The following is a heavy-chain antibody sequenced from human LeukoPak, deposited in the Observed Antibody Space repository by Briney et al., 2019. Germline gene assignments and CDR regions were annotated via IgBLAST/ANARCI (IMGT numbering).Heavy chain of an antibody. J-gene: IGHJ6*03. CDR2: ISSSGSTL. D-gene: IGHD6-6*01. CDR3: ARDRYSSSPYYYYYYMDV. CDR1: GFTFSSYE. Sequence: GGSLRLSCAASGFTFSSYEMNWVRQAPGKGLEWVSCISSSGSTLYYADSVKGRFTISRDNAKNSLYLQMNSLRAEDTAVYYCARDRYSSSPYYYYYYMDVWGKGTTVTVSS. V-gene: IGHV3-48*03.